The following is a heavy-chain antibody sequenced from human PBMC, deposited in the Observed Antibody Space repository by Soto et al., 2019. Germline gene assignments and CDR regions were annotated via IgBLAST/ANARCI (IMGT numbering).Heavy chain of an antibody. J-gene: IGHJ5*02. V-gene: IGHV1-46*01. CDR3: ASGTTVTTLLS. CDR1: GYTFTSYY. CDR2: INPSGGST. Sequence: ASVKVSCKASGYTFTSYYMHWVRQAPGQGLEWMGIINPSGGSTSYAQKFQGRVTMTRDTSTSTVYMELSSLGSEDTAVYYCASGTTVTTLLSWGQGTLVTVSS. D-gene: IGHD4-17*01.